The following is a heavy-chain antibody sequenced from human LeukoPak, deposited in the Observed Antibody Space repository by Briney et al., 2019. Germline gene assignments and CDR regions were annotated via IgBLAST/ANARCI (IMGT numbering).Heavy chain of an antibody. Sequence: PGGSLRLSCAASGFTFSSYNMNWVRQAPGKGLEWVSSIVTTGSHMFYADSVKGRFTVSRDNAKNSLYLQMNSLRADDTAVYYCARDPAPGDSWGQGTLVTVSS. J-gene: IGHJ4*02. V-gene: IGHV3-21*01. CDR2: IVTTGSHM. CDR3: ARDPAPGDS. CDR1: GFTFSSYN.